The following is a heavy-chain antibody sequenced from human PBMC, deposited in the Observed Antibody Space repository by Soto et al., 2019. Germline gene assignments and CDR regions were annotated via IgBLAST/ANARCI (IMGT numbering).Heavy chain of an antibody. CDR1: GYTFTSYY. CDR3: ARGLQRIQLWLDY. CDR2: INPSGGST. D-gene: IGHD5-18*01. J-gene: IGHJ4*02. Sequence: ASVQVSCKASGYTFTSYYMHWVRQAPGQELEWLGIINPSGGSTSYAQKFQGRVTMTRDTSTSTVYMELSSLRSEDTAVYYCARGLQRIQLWLDYWGQGTLVTVSS. V-gene: IGHV1-46*01.